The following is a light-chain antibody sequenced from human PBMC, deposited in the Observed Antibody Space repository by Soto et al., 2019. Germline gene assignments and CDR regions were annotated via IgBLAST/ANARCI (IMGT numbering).Light chain of an antibody. CDR1: QSVSSN. CDR3: QLYNNWPSSIT. J-gene: IGKJ5*01. V-gene: IGKV3-15*01. CDR2: GAS. Sequence: EIVMTQSPANLSVSPGERATLYCRASQSVSSNLAWYQQKPGQAPRLLIYGASTRATGIPARFSGSGSGTEFTLTLSSLQSEDFAVYYCQLYNNWPSSITFGQGTRLEIK.